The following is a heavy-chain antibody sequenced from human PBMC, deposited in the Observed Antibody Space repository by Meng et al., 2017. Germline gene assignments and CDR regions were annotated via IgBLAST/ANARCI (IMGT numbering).Heavy chain of an antibody. D-gene: IGHD3-16*02. V-gene: IGHV4-38-2*02. Sequence: SETLSLTCTVSGYSISSGYYWGWIRQPPGKGLEWIGSIYHSGSTYYNPSLKSRVTISVDTPKNQFSLKLSSVTAADTAVYYCARDYVWGSYRKSDDAFDIWGQGTMVTVSS. J-gene: IGHJ3*02. CDR2: IYHSGST. CDR1: GYSISSGYY. CDR3: ARDYVWGSYRKSDDAFDI.